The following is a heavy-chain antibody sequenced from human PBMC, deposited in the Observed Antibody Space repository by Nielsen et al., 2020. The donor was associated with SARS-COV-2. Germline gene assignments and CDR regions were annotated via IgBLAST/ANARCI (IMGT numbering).Heavy chain of an antibody. CDR2: IYSGGST. Sequence: GGSLRLSCAASGFTFSSYGMHWVRQAPGKGLEWVSVIYSGGSTYNADSVKGRFTISRDNSKNTLYLQMNSLRAEDTAVYYCATQTHDYSNYYYYYSDVWGKGTTVTVSS. CDR3: ATQTHDYSNYYYYYSDV. V-gene: IGHV3-NL1*01. CDR1: GFTFSSYG. D-gene: IGHD4-11*01. J-gene: IGHJ6*03.